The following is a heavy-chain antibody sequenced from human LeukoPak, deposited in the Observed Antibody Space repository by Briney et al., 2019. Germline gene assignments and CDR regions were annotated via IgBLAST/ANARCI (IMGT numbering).Heavy chain of an antibody. CDR3: AREASLTNVWGSYRWYYFDY. D-gene: IGHD3-16*02. J-gene: IGHJ4*02. V-gene: IGHV4-30-2*01. CDR1: GGSISSGGYS. CDR2: IYHSGST. Sequence: SETLSLTCAVSGGSISSGGYSWSWIRQPPGKGLEWIGYIYHSGSTYYNPSLKSRVTISVDRSKNQFSLKLSSVTAADTAVYYCAREASLTNVWGSYRWYYFDYWGQGTLVTVSS.